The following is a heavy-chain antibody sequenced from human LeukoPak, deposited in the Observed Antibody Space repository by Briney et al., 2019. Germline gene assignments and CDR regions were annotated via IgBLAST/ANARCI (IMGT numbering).Heavy chain of an antibody. V-gene: IGHV3-11*06. Sequence: PGGSLRLSCAASGFTFSDYYMSWIRQAPGKGLEWVSYISSRTSDTNYVDSVKGRFTISRDNAKNSLYLQMNSLRAEDTAVYYCTRVGSSGSVDYWGQGTLVTVSP. CDR2: ISSRTSDT. J-gene: IGHJ4*02. CDR1: GFTFSDYY. CDR3: TRVGSSGSVDY. D-gene: IGHD1-1*01.